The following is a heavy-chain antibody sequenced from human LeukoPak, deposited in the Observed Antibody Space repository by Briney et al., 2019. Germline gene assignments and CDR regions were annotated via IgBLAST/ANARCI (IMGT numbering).Heavy chain of an antibody. CDR1: GGSISSYY. D-gene: IGHD3-22*01. V-gene: IGHV4-59*08. Sequence: PSETLSLTCTVSGGSISSYYWSWIRQPPGKGLERIGYTYYSGSTNYNPSLQSRVTISVDTSKHQFSLKLSSVTAADTAVYYCARKGSGLKLDYWGQGTLVTASS. J-gene: IGHJ4*02. CDR2: TYYSGST. CDR3: ARKGSGLKLDY.